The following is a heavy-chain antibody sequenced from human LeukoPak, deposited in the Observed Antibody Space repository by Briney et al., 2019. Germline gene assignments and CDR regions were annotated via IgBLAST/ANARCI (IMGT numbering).Heavy chain of an antibody. CDR1: GFTFDDYA. Sequence: GVSLRLSCAASGFTFDDYAMHWVRQAPGKGLEWVSGISWNSGSIGYADSVKGRFTISRDNAKNSLYLQMNSLRAEDTALYYCASRRGYWGQGTLVTVSS. CDR2: ISWNSGSI. J-gene: IGHJ4*02. CDR3: ASRRGY. V-gene: IGHV3-9*01.